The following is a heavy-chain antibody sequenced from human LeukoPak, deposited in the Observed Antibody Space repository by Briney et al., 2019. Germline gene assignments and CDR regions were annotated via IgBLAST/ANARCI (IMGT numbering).Heavy chain of an antibody. CDR2: IYTSGST. J-gene: IGHJ6*03. Sequence: SETLSLTCTVSGGSLSSYYWSWIRQPAGKGLEWIGGIYTSGSTNYNPSLKSRVTMSVDTSKNQFSLKLNSVTAADTAVYYCARVISDGVYYYYYMDVWGKGTTVTVSS. V-gene: IGHV4-4*07. CDR1: GGSLSSYY. CDR3: ARVISDGVYYYYYMDV. D-gene: IGHD3/OR15-3a*01.